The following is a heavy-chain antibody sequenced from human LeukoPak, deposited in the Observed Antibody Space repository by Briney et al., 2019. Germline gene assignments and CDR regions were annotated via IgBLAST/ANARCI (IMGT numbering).Heavy chain of an antibody. V-gene: IGHV4-59*01. CDR2: IYYSGST. CDR3: ARVTATTTYYDFWSGYAGFDY. J-gene: IGHJ4*02. D-gene: IGHD3-3*01. CDR1: GGSISSYY. Sequence: SETLSLTCTVSGGSISSYYWSWIRQPPGKGLEWIGYIYYSGSTNYNPSLKSRVTISVDTSKNQFSLKLSSVTAADTAVYYCARVTATTTYYDFWSGYAGFDYWGQGTLVTVPS.